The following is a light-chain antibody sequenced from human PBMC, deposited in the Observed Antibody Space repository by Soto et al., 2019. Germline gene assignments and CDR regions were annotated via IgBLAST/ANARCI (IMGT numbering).Light chain of an antibody. J-gene: IGKJ1*01. V-gene: IGKV1-5*03. CDR1: QSISSW. CDR2: KAS. CDR3: QQYNSYSLT. Sequence: DIQMTQSPSTLSASVGDRVTITCRASQSISSWLAWYQQKPGKAPKLLIYKASSLESGVPSRFSGSGSGTEFTLTISSLQPDDVSTYYCQQYNSYSLTFGQGTKVEI.